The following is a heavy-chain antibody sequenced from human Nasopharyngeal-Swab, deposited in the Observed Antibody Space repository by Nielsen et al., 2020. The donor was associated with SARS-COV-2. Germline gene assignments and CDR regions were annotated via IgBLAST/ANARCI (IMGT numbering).Heavy chain of an antibody. CDR1: GFTFSSYA. V-gene: IGHV3-23*01. Sequence: GESLKISCAASGFTFSSYAMSWVRQAPGKGLEWVSAISGSGGSTYYAYSVKGRFTISRDNSKNTLYLQMNSLRAEDTAVYYCAKSPPYYYDSSGYYDYWGQGTLVTVSS. J-gene: IGHJ4*02. CDR2: ISGSGGST. CDR3: AKSPPYYYDSSGYYDY. D-gene: IGHD3-22*01.